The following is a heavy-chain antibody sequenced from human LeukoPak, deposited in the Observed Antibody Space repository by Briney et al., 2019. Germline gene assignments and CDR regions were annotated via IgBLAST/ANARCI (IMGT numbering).Heavy chain of an antibody. CDR2: ISSTGRTI. Sequence: GGSLRLSCAAFGFTFTNYGISWVRQAPGKGLEWVSAISSTGRTIYYAESVKGRFTISRDDSKNTVYLQMNSLRAEDTAVYYCAKRHGLIDTRRFDYWGQGTLVTVSS. D-gene: IGHD2/OR15-2a*01. CDR3: AKRHGLIDTRRFDY. J-gene: IGHJ4*02. CDR1: GFTFTNYG. V-gene: IGHV3-23*01.